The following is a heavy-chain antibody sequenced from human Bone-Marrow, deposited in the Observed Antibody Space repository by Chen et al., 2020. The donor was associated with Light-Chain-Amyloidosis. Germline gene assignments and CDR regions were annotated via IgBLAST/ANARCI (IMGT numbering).Heavy chain of an antibody. CDR1: GYTFPNYW. CDR2: IYPDDSDA. CDR3: ARRRDGYNFDY. J-gene: IGHJ4*02. D-gene: IGHD5-12*01. V-gene: IGHV5-51*01. Sequence: DVQLEQSGPEVKKPGESLKISCKGSGYTFPNYWIGGVRQMPGKGLEWMGVIYPDDSDARYSPSFEGQVTISADKSITTAYLQWRSLKASDTAMYYCARRRDGYNFDYWGQGTLVTVSS.